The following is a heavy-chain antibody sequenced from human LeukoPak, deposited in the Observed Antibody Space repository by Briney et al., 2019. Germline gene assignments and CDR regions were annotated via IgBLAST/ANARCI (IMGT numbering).Heavy chain of an antibody. J-gene: IGHJ4*02. CDR2: INSGGTVT. Sequence: PGGSLRLSCAASGFTFSDFWMHWVRQAPGKGLVWVSRINSGGTVTNYADSVKGRLTISRDNAKNTLYLQMNSLRAEDTAVYYCASSSGWYGDFDYWGQGTLVTVSS. V-gene: IGHV3-74*01. CDR3: ASSSGWYGDFDY. D-gene: IGHD6-19*01. CDR1: GFTFSDFW.